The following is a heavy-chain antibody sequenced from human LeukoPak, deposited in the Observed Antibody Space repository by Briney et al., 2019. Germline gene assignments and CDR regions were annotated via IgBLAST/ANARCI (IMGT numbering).Heavy chain of an antibody. CDR3: ARDNSCSSSSCGNSYMDV. CDR2: INPNSGGT. V-gene: IGHV1-2*02. D-gene: IGHD2-2*01. Sequence: ASVKVSCKASGYTFTGYYIHWVRQAPGQGLEWMGWINPNSGGTNHAQKFQGRVTMTSDTSISTAYMELSGLRSDDTALYYCARDNSCSSSSCGNSYMDVWGKGTTVTVSS. CDR1: GYTFTGYY. J-gene: IGHJ6*03.